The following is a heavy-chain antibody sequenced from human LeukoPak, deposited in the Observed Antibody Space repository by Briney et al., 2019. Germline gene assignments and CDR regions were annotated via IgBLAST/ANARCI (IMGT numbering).Heavy chain of an antibody. CDR3: ARERGSGYDRNWFDP. V-gene: IGHV4-38-2*02. CDR2: IYHSGST. CDR1: GYSISSGYY. J-gene: IGHJ5*02. Sequence: PSETLSLTCTVSGYSISSGYYWGWIRQPPGKGLEWIGSIYHSGSTYYNPSLKSRVTISVDTSKNRFSLKLSSVTAADTAVYYCARERGSGYDRNWFDPWGQGTLVTVSS. D-gene: IGHD5-12*01.